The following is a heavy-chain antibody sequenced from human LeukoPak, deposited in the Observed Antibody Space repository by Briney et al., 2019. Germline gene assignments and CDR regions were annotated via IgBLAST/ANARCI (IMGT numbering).Heavy chain of an antibody. J-gene: IGHJ5*02. D-gene: IGHD6-13*01. V-gene: IGHV4-34*01. CDR3: ARVVEDSSSWYGGWFDP. CDR2: INHSGST. Sequence: SASLSLTCAVYGGSFSGYYWSWIRQPPGKGLEWIGEINHSGSTNYNPSLKSRVTISVDTSKNQFSLKLSSVTAADTAVYYCARVVEDSSSWYGGWFDPWGQGTLVSVSS. CDR1: GGSFSGYY.